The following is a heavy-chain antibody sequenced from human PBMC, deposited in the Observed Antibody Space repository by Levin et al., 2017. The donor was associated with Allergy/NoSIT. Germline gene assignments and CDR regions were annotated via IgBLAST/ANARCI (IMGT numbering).Heavy chain of an antibody. CDR1: GGSISSYY. V-gene: IGHV4-59*01. D-gene: IGHD4-11*01. Sequence: ESLKISCTVSGGSISSYYWSWIRQPPGKGLEWIGYIYYSGSTNYNPSLKSRVTISVDTSKNQFSLKLSSVTAADTAVYYCARDYSNYVLGYYYGMDVWGQGTTVTVSS. CDR3: ARDYSNYVLGYYYGMDV. CDR2: IYYSGST. J-gene: IGHJ6*02.